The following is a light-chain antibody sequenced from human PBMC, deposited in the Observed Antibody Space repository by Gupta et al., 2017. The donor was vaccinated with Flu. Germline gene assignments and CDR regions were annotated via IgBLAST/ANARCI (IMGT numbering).Light chain of an antibody. CDR1: SSDVGGYNY. J-gene: IGLJ1*01. Sequence: QSALTQPASVSGSPGQSITISCTGTSSDVGGYNYVSWYQHHPGKAPELMIYEVSHRPAGVADRFSASNSGNTASLTISVHEAGDAADYYCSSYASSSTLVFGTGTKLTVL. CDR3: SSYASSSTLV. V-gene: IGLV2-14*01. CDR2: EVS.